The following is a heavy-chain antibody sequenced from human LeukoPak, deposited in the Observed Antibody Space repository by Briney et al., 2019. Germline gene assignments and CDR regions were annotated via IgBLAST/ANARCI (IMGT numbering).Heavy chain of an antibody. CDR1: GYTFTGYY. Sequence: SVKVSCKASGYTFTGYYMHWVRQAPGQGLEWMGGIIPIFGTANYAQKFQGRVTITADESTSTAYMELSSLRSEDTAVYYCARDLYGGSDSSSGDYWGQGTLVTVSS. J-gene: IGHJ4*02. CDR2: IIPIFGTA. CDR3: ARDLYGGSDSSSGDY. V-gene: IGHV1-69*13. D-gene: IGHD6-6*01.